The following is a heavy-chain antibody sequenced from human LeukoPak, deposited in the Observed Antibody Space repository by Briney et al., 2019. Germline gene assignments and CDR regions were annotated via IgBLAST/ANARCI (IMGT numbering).Heavy chain of an antibody. Sequence: GGSLRLSCAASGFTFSSYWMSWVRQAPGKGLEWVANIKQDGSEKCYVDSVKGRFTISRDNAKNSLYLQMNGLRAEDTAVYYCARAIVVPAAILYYFDYWGQGTLVTVSS. D-gene: IGHD2-2*01. J-gene: IGHJ4*02. CDR3: ARAIVVPAAILYYFDY. CDR2: IKQDGSEK. CDR1: GFTFSSYW. V-gene: IGHV3-7*01.